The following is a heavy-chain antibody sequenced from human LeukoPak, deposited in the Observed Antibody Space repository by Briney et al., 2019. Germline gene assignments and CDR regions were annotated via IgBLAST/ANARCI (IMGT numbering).Heavy chain of an antibody. CDR3: ARVHGDRPPYYYYMDV. J-gene: IGHJ6*03. CDR2: INHSGST. D-gene: IGHD4-17*01. V-gene: IGHV4-34*01. Sequence: SETLSLTCAVYGGSFSCYDWSWIRQPPGKGLEWIGEINHSGSTNYNPSLKSRVTISVDTSKNQFSLTLSFVTAADTAVYYCARVHGDRPPYYYYMDVWGKGTTVTVSS. CDR1: GGSFSCYD.